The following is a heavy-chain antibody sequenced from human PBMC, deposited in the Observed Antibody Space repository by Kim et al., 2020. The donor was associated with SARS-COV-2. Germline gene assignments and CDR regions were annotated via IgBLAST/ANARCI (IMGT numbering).Heavy chain of an antibody. D-gene: IGHD7-27*01. CDR1: GFTLGDYA. Sequence: GGSLRLSCTASGFTLGDYAMTWVRQAPGKGLEWVGSIRDRADGGTVESAASVKGRFTISRDDSKSIAYLQMNSLKTEDTAVYYCTRGKLTGYYYFYFMDVWGKGTTVTVSS. CDR3: TRGKLTGYYYFYFMDV. J-gene: IGHJ6*03. CDR2: IRDRADGGTV. V-gene: IGHV3-49*04.